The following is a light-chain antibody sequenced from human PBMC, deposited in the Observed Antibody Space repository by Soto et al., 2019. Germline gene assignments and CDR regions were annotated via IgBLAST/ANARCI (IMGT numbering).Light chain of an antibody. CDR1: QSVRNN. V-gene: IGKV3-15*01. Sequence: EIEMTQSPATLSVSPGERATLSCRASQSVRNNLVWYQHQPGQAPRLLIYGASTRATGIPARFSGSESGTEFTLTISSLQSEDFAVYYCQQYNNWPLTFGGGTKVEIK. J-gene: IGKJ4*01. CDR3: QQYNNWPLT. CDR2: GAS.